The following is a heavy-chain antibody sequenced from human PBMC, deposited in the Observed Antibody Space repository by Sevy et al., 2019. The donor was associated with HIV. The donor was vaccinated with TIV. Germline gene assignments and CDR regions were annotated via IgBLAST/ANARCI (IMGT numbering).Heavy chain of an antibody. J-gene: IGHJ3*02. D-gene: IGHD3-3*01. V-gene: IGHV3-7*01. Sequence: GGFLRLSCAASGFTFSSYWMSWVRQAPGKGLEWVANIKQDGSEKYYVDSVKGRFTISRDNAKNSLYLQMNSLRAEDTAVYYCASTVQLYYDFWSGYYTGRLDDAFDIWGQGTMVTVSS. CDR3: ASTVQLYYDFWSGYYTGRLDDAFDI. CDR2: IKQDGSEK. CDR1: GFTFSSYW.